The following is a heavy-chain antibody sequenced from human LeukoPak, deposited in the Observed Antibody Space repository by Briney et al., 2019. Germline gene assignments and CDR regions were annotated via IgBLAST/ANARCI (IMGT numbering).Heavy chain of an antibody. CDR1: GFTFSSYA. CDR3: ARGGYYEEETDYGKDV. J-gene: IGHJ6*02. D-gene: IGHD3-22*01. CDR2: ISYDGSSK. Sequence: PGGSLRLSCAASGFTFSSYAMHWVRQAPGKGLEWVAVISYDGSSKYYADSVKGRFTISRDNSKNTLYLQMNSLRAEDTAVYYCARGGYYEEETDYGKDVWGQGTTVTVSS. V-gene: IGHV3-30-3*01.